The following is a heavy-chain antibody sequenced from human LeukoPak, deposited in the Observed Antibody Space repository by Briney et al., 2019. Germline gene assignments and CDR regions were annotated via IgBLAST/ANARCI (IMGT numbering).Heavy chain of an antibody. CDR1: GFTFSSYA. D-gene: IGHD3-10*01. CDR2: ISGSGDST. CDR3: AKGVGRDGSGKNPDY. J-gene: IGHJ4*02. Sequence: PGGSLRLSCAASGFTFSSYAMSWVRQAPGKGLEWVSAISGSGDSTFYADSVKGRFTISSGESKNTLYLQMNSLRAEDTAVYYCAKGVGRDGSGKNPDYWGRGTLVTVSS. V-gene: IGHV3-23*01.